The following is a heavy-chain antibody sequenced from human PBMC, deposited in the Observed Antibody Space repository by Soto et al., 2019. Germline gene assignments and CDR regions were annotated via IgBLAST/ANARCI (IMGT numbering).Heavy chain of an antibody. D-gene: IGHD2-8*01. J-gene: IGHJ4*02. V-gene: IGHV1-69*01. CDR3: ARLKNGGYVDY. CDR2: IIPIFGTA. CDR1: GWTYSVYL. Sequence: SVKLSCKGSGWTYSVYLSSWGRQAPGQGLEWMGGIIPIFGTANYAQKFQGRVTITADESTSTAYMELSSLRSEDTAVYYCARLKNGGYVDYWGQGTLVTVSS.